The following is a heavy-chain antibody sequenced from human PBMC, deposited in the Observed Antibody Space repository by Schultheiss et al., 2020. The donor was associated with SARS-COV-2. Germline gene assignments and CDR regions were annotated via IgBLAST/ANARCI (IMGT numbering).Heavy chain of an antibody. Sequence: GESLKISCAASGFTFSDYYMSWIRQAPGKGLEWVSYISSSGSTIYYADSVKGRFTISRDNAKNSLYLQMNSLRAEDTAVYYCARGPIYDFWSGYYSDYWGQGTLVTVSS. CDR3: ARGPIYDFWSGYYSDY. CDR2: ISSSGSTI. D-gene: IGHD3-3*01. J-gene: IGHJ4*02. CDR1: GFTFSDYY. V-gene: IGHV3-11*04.